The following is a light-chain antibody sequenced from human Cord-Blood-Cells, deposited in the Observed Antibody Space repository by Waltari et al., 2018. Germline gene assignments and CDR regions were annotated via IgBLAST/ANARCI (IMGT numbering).Light chain of an antibody. V-gene: IGKV3-20*01. CDR1: QRVSSSY. Sequence: EIVLTQSPGTLSLSPGERATLSCRAGQRVSSSYLAWYQQKPGQAPRLLISGASSRATGIPERFSGGGSGTDFTLTISRLGPEDCAVCYWQRYGSSALTVGGGTKVEIK. CDR2: GAS. CDR3: QRYGSSALT. J-gene: IGKJ4*01.